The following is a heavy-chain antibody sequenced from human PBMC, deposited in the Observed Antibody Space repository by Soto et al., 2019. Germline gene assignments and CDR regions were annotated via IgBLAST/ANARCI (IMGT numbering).Heavy chain of an antibody. V-gene: IGHV3-66*01. CDR3: ARADMVRGVSY. CDR1: GFTVSNNY. D-gene: IGHD3-10*01. CDR2: MYSGGST. Sequence: EVQLVESGGGLVQPGGYLRLSCAVSGFTVSNNYMSWVRQAPGKGLEWVTVMYSGGSTYYADAVKGRFTITRDNSKNTLYLQMNSLRAEYTAVYDCARADMVRGVSYWGQGTLVTVSS. J-gene: IGHJ4*02.